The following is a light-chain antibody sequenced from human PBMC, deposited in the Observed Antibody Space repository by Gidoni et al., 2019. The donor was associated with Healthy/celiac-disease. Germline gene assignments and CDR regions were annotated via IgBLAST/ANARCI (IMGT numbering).Light chain of an antibody. CDR1: QSISSY. Sequence: DIQITQSPSSLSASVGDRVTITCRASQSISSYLNWYQQKPGKAPKLLIYAASSLQSWVPSRFSGSGSGTDFTLTISSLQPEDFATYYCQQSYSTPPWTFGQGTKVEIK. CDR3: QQSYSTPPWT. V-gene: IGKV1-39*01. CDR2: AAS. J-gene: IGKJ1*01.